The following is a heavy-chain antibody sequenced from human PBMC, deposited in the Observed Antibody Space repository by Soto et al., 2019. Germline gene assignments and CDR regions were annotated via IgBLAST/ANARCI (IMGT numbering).Heavy chain of an antibody. CDR3: ASQEMATKNVDAFDI. V-gene: IGHV5-51*01. CDR2: IYPGDSDT. D-gene: IGHD5-12*01. Sequence: LGESKKISWNGSGYSFTSYWIGWVRQMPGKGLEWMGIIYPGDSDTRYSPSFQGQVTISADKSISTAYLQWSSLKASDTAMYYCASQEMATKNVDAFDIWGQGTMVTV. CDR1: GYSFTSYW. J-gene: IGHJ3*02.